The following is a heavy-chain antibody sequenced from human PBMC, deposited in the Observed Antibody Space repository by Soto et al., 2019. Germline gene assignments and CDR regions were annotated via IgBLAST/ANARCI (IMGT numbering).Heavy chain of an antibody. V-gene: IGHV3-30*18. Sequence: LRLSCAASGFTFSSYGMHWVRQAPGKGLEWVAVISYDGSNKYYADSVKGRFTISRDNSKNTLYLQMNSLRAEDTAVYYCAKLGDYTPDDYWGQGTLVTVSS. CDR1: GFTFSSYG. CDR2: ISYDGSNK. CDR3: AKLGDYTPDDY. D-gene: IGHD4-4*01. J-gene: IGHJ4*02.